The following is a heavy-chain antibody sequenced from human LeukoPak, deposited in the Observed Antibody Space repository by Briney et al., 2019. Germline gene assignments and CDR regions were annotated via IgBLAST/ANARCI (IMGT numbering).Heavy chain of an antibody. CDR2: IYYSGST. Sequence: SETLSLTCTVSGGSISSSSYYWGWLRQPPGKGLEWIGSIYYSGSTYYNPSLKSRVTISVDTSKNQFSLKLSSVTAADTAVYYCARLLVSIAAGVGYWGQGTLVTVSS. CDR3: ARLLVSIAAGVGY. CDR1: GGSISSSSYY. J-gene: IGHJ4*02. V-gene: IGHV4-39*01. D-gene: IGHD6-6*01.